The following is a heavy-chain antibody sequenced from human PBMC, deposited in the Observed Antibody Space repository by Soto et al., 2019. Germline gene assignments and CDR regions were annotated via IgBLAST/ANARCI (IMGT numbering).Heavy chain of an antibody. D-gene: IGHD6-6*01. CDR1: GFTFSSYG. CDR2: IWYDGSSK. CDR3: ARDLYSSSYSRRSRFDY. V-gene: IGHV3-33*01. J-gene: IGHJ4*02. Sequence: QVQLVESGGGVVQPGRSLRLSCAASGFTFSSYGMHWVRQAPGKGLEWVAVIWYDGSSKYYADSMKGRFTVSRDNSKNTLYLQMNTLRVEDTAVYYCARDLYSSSYSRRSRFDYWGQGTLVTVSS.